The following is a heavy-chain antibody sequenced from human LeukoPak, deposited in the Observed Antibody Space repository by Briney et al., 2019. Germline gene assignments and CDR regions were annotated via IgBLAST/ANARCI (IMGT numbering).Heavy chain of an antibody. V-gene: IGHV4-39*07. CDR3: ARASAQYSSGYYFDS. D-gene: IGHD6-19*01. J-gene: IGHJ4*02. Sequence: PSETLSLTCTVSGGSISSSSYYWGWIRQPPGKGLEWIGSIYYSGSTYYNPSLKSRVTISVDTSKNQFSLRLSSVTAADTAVYYCARASAQYSSGYYFDSWGQGTLVTVSS. CDR2: IYYSGST. CDR1: GGSISSSSYY.